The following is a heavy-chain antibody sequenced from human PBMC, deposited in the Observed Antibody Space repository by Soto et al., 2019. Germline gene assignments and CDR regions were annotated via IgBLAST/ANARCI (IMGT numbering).Heavy chain of an antibody. CDR1: GFAFSTYW. J-gene: IGHJ6*02. V-gene: IGHV3-74*01. CDR2: IKFDGSST. Sequence: EVQLVESGGGLVQPGGSLRLSCAASGFAFSTYWMHWVRQAPGKGLLWVARIKFDGSSTYSADSVKGRFTISSDDAKNILYLQMNGLRVDDTAVYYCARGAKNIYAMDVWGQGTTVTVSS. CDR3: ARGAKNIYAMDV.